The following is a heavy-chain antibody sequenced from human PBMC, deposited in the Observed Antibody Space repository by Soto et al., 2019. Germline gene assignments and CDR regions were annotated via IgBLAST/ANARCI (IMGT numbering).Heavy chain of an antibody. Sequence: GGSLRLXCAASGFTFSSYAMTWVRQAPGKGLEWVSGISGSGETTYCADSMEGRFTISRDNSKNTLYLQMNSLRADDTAVYFCAKVFSLQQLVPDYFDSWGQGTQVTAPQ. CDR1: GFTFSSYA. D-gene: IGHD4-4*01. CDR3: AKVFSLQQLVPDYFDS. J-gene: IGHJ4*02. CDR2: ISGSGETT. V-gene: IGHV3-23*01.